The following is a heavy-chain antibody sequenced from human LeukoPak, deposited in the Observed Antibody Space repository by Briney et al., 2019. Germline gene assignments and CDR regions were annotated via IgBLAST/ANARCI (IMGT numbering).Heavy chain of an antibody. V-gene: IGHV2-5*02. CDR3: AHRLDYYGSGSYYNWFDP. CDR1: GFSLSTSGVG. D-gene: IGHD3-10*01. J-gene: IGHJ5*02. CDR2: IYWDDDK. Sequence: SGPTLVKPTQTLTLTCTFSGFSLSTSGVGVGWIRHPRGKALEWLALIYWDDDKRYSPSLKSRLTITKDTSKNQVVLTMTNMDPVDTATYYCAHRLDYYGSGSYYNWFDPWGQGTLVTVSS.